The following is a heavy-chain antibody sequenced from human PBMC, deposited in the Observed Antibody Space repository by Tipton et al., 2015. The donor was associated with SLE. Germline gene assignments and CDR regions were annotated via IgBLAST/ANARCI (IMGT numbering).Heavy chain of an antibody. CDR3: ARDIKNGGDYSGWFDP. CDR1: GFTFSDYY. Sequence: SLRLSCAASGFTFSDYYMSWIRQAPGKGLEWVSYISSSGNTIYYADSVKGRFTISRDNAKNSLYLQMNSLRAEDTAVYYCARDIKNGGDYSGWFDPWGQGTLVTVSS. CDR2: ISSSGNTI. J-gene: IGHJ5*02. V-gene: IGHV3-11*01. D-gene: IGHD4-17*01.